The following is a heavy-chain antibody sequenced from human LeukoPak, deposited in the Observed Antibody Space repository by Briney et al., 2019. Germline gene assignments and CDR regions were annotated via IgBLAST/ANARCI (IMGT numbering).Heavy chain of an antibody. Sequence: GASVKVSCMASGYTFTGYYMHWVRQAPGQGLEWMGWINPNSGGTNYAQKFQGRVTMTRDTSISTAYMELSRLRSDDTAVYYCARGLTGYTQAPGYWGQGTLVTVSS. J-gene: IGHJ4*02. CDR1: GYTFTGYY. D-gene: IGHD3-9*01. V-gene: IGHV1-2*02. CDR3: ARGLTGYTQAPGY. CDR2: INPNSGGT.